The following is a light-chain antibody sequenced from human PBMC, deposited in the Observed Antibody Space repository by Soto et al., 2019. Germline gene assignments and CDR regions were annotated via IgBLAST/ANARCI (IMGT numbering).Light chain of an antibody. CDR2: GAS. Sequence: EIVMTQSPATLSVCPGERATLSCRASQSISSNLAWYQQKPGQAPRLLIYGASTRAAGVPPRFSGSGSGTEFTLTISSLEPEDFAVYYCQQRSYWPITFGQGTRLEIK. J-gene: IGKJ5*01. V-gene: IGKV3-15*01. CDR3: QQRSYWPIT. CDR1: QSISSN.